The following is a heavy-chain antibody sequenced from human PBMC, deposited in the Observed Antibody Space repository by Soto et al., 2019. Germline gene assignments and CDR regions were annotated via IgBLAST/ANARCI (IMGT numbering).Heavy chain of an antibody. Sequence: PGESLKISCKGSGYSFTSYWIAWVRQMPGKGLECMGIIYPGDSDTRYSPSFEGQVTISADKSINTAYLQWSSLKASDSAMYYCARPFDTSGWYDHWGQGNLVTVSS. V-gene: IGHV5-51*01. J-gene: IGHJ5*02. D-gene: IGHD1-1*01. CDR2: IYPGDSDT. CDR3: ARPFDTSGWYDH. CDR1: GYSFTSYW.